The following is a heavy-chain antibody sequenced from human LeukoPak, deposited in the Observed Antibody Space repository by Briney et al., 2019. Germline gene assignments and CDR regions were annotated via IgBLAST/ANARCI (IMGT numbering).Heavy chain of an antibody. CDR2: INHSGST. J-gene: IGHJ3*02. CDR3: ASSLSKYAFDI. Sequence: PSETLSLTCAVYGGSFSGYYWSWIRQPPGKGLEWIGEINHSGSTNYNPSLKSRVTISVDTSKNQFSLKLSSVTAADTAVYYCASSLSKYAFDIWGQGTMVTVSS. D-gene: IGHD2/OR15-2a*01. CDR1: GGSFSGYY. V-gene: IGHV4-34*01.